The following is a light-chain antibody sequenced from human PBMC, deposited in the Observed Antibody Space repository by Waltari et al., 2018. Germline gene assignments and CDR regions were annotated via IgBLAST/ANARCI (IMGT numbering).Light chain of an antibody. CDR1: QSVSSTF. Sequence: IVLTQSPGTLSLSPGERATLSCRASQSVSSTFLAWYQQRPGQAPRPLIYGTSNRATGIPDRFSGSGSGTDFTLTISRLEPEDFAVYYCQQYDSSPSIYTFGPGTKVDVK. V-gene: IGKV3-20*01. CDR3: QQYDSSPSIYT. J-gene: IGKJ3*01. CDR2: GTS.